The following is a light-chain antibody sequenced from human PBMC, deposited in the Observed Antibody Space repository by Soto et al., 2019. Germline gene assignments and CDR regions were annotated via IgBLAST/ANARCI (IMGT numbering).Light chain of an antibody. CDR1: QSVSRD. CDR3: QHRHH. J-gene: IGKJ3*01. Sequence: DIVLTQSPATLSLSPGQRATLSCRASQSVSRDFAWYQQKPGQAPRVLIYDASNRTTGIPARFSGSGSGTDFALTINNLQPEDFAVYCCQHRHHFGPETKVDFK. CDR2: DAS. V-gene: IGKV3-11*01.